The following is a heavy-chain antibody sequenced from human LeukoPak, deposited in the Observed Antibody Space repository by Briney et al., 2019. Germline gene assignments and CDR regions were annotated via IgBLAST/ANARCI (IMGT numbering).Heavy chain of an antibody. CDR3: ARPRGTGGFVLDY. Sequence: GESLKISCKGSGYIFTNYWIGWVRQMPGKGLEWMGILFPGDSDTRYSPSFQGQVTISADKSVSTAYLQWSSLKASDTAMYYCARPRGTGGFVLDYWGQGTLVTVSS. CDR2: LFPGDSDT. V-gene: IGHV5-51*01. J-gene: IGHJ4*02. D-gene: IGHD2-8*02. CDR1: GYIFTNYW.